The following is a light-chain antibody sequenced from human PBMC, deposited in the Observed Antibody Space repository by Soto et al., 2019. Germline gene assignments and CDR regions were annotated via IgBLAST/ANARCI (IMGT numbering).Light chain of an antibody. CDR1: QGITNY. V-gene: IGKV1-17*03. CDR2: VAP. J-gene: IGKJ1*01. Sequence: DIQMTQSPSAMSASGGDRVTITCRASQGITNYLAFFQHKPGKVPKRLIYVAPSLQSGVPSRFSGSGSGTEFPLTINKLKPEDLTPYSGLKPKTYTWAFDQGNKVEIK. CDR3: LKPKTYTWA.